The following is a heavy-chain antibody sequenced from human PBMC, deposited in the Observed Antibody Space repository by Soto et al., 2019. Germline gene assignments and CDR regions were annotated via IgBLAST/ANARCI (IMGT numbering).Heavy chain of an antibody. CDR1: GGSISSNSYY. D-gene: IGHD2-2*02. CDR2: MYYSGAT. J-gene: IGHJ4*02. Sequence: PSETLSLTCTVSGGSISSNSYYWDWIRQPPGKGLEWIGSMYYSGATYHNPSLQSRVTISMDTSNNQFFLRLSSVTAADTAVYYCAREPVVQGAIGQAPLDSWGQGIRVTVSS. V-gene: IGHV4-39*07. CDR3: AREPVVQGAIGQAPLDS.